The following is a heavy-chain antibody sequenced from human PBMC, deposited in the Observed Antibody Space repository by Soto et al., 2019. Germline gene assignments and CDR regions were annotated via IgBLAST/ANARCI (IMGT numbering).Heavy chain of an antibody. D-gene: IGHD4-17*01. J-gene: IGHJ4*02. CDR3: ARSPDSGDYVDY. CDR2: IYFSGTT. Sequence: QVQLQESGPRLVQPSETLSLTCSVSGGSVSSDSYYWSWIRQPPGAGLAWIGYIYFSGTTNYNPALESRVTILVDSSQNQFSLKLSSVTSADTAVYDCARSPDSGDYVDYWGQGTLVAVSS. CDR1: GGSVSSDSYY. V-gene: IGHV4-61*01.